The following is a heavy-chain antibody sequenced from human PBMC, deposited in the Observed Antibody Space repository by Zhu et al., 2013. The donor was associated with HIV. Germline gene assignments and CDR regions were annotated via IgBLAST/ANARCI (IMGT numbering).Heavy chain of an antibody. CDR1: GYTFGHYS. J-gene: IGHJ4*02. D-gene: IGHD3-22*01. CDR3: ARDQYSSGNFDY. Sequence: QVQLVQSGAEVRKPGASVKVSCTASGYTFGHYSIHWVRQAPGQRPEWIGWIYAANGNTKYSDKFQDRVTITRDTSASTVYMEMSSLRSEDTALYYCARDQYSSGNFDYWGQGTLVTVSS. V-gene: IGHV1-3*01. CDR2: IYAANGNT.